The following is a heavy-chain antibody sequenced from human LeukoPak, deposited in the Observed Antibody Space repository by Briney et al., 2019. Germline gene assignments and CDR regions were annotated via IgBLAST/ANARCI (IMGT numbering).Heavy chain of an antibody. Sequence: ASVKVSCKASGYTFTSYDINWVRQATGQGLGWMGWMNPNSGNTGYAQKFQGRVTITRNTSISTAYMELSSLRSEDTAVYYCARFTGEGNWFDPWGQGTLVTVSS. CDR3: ARFTGEGNWFDP. D-gene: IGHD3-10*01. CDR2: MNPNSGNT. CDR1: GYTFTSYD. J-gene: IGHJ5*02. V-gene: IGHV1-8*03.